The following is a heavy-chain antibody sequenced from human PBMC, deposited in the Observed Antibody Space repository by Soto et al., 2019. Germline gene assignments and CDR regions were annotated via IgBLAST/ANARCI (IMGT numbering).Heavy chain of an antibody. V-gene: IGHV4-59*01. CDR1: GGSISSYY. CDR3: ARSAVAGMDFDY. J-gene: IGHJ4*02. Sequence: PSETLSLTCTVSGGSISSYYWSWIRQPPGKGLEWIGYIYYSGSTNYNPSLKSRVTISVDTSKNQFSLKLSSVTAADTAVYYCARSAVAGMDFDYWGQGTLVTVSS. D-gene: IGHD6-19*01. CDR2: IYYSGST.